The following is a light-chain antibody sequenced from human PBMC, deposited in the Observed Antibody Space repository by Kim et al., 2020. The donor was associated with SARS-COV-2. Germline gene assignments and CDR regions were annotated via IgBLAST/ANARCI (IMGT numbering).Light chain of an antibody. V-gene: IGKV1-9*01. J-gene: IGKJ4*01. CDR2: AAS. CDR1: QGISIY. Sequence: IQLTQSPSSLSASVGDRVTISCQASQGISIYLAWFQQKPGEAPRLLIYAASTLQSGVPSRFSGSGSGTDFTLTISSLQPEDFATYFCQQLNSYPLTFGGGTKVDIK. CDR3: QQLNSYPLT.